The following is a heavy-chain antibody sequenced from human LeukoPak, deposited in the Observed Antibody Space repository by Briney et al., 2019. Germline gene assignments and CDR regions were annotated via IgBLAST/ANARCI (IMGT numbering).Heavy chain of an antibody. CDR3: AKVTMAAYWYIDL. J-gene: IGHJ2*01. V-gene: IGHV3-23*01. CDR1: GFTFSSHA. CDR2: IGFSGGST. D-gene: IGHD2-8*01. Sequence: QAGGSLRLSCAASGFTFSSHALSWVRQAPGKGLERVSGIGFSGGSTYYADSVKGRFTISRDNSQNTLYLQMNSLRAEDTAEYYCAKVTMAAYWYIDLWGRGTLVTDSS.